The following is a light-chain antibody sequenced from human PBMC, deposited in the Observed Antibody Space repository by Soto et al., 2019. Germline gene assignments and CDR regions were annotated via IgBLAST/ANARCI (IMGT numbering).Light chain of an antibody. J-gene: IGKJ1*01. CDR2: DAS. V-gene: IGKV1-33*01. CDR1: QDISNY. CDR3: QQYDNPPWT. Sequence: DLQMTQSPSSLSASVGDRVTITCQASQDISNYLNWYQQKVGKAPKLLIYDASNLETGVPSRFSGSGSGTDFTFTISSLQPEDIATYYCQQYDNPPWTFGQGTKVEIK.